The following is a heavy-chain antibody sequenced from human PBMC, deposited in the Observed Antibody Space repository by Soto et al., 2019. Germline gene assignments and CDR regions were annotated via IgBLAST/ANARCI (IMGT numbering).Heavy chain of an antibody. CDR2: IFSNDEK. CDR1: GFSLTNGRMG. CDR3: ARTDGIDASLRGDAFDI. Sequence: LRESGPVLVKPTATLTLTCTVSGFSLTNGRMGVSWIRQPPGKAHEWLAHIFSNDEKSYRTPLKSRLTISKETSESQVVLTMTNMDPGDTGTYYCARTDGIDASLRGDAFDIWGQGTMVTVSS. J-gene: IGHJ3*02. V-gene: IGHV2-26*01. D-gene: IGHD1-26*01.